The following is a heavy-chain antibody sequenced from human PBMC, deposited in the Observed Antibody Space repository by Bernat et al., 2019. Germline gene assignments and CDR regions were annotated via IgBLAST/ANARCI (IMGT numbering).Heavy chain of an antibody. D-gene: IGHD3-22*01. Sequence: QVQLVESGGGVVQPGRSLRLSCAASGFTFSSYAMHWVRQAPGKGLEWVAVISYDGSNKYYADSVKGRFTISRDNSKNTLYLQMNSLRAEDTAVYYCARDGYYYDSSCYYYGLDFWGQGTLVTVSS. J-gene: IGHJ4*02. CDR3: ARDGYYYDSSCYYYGLDF. CDR2: ISYDGSNK. CDR1: GFTFSSYA. V-gene: IGHV3-30-3*01.